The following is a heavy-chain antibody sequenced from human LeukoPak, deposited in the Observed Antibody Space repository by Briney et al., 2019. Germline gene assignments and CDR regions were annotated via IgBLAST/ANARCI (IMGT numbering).Heavy chain of an antibody. D-gene: IGHD6-19*01. V-gene: IGHV6-1*01. Sequence: SQTLSLTSAISGDSVSSNSVAWNWIRQSPSRGLEWLGRTYYRSKWSNDYAVSVKSRVTINPDTSKNQFSLQLNSVTTEDTAVYYCARDTAHSVAGTAPFDYWGQGTLVTVSS. CDR3: ARDTAHSVAGTAPFDY. J-gene: IGHJ4*02. CDR2: TYYRSKWSN. CDR1: GDSVSSNSVA.